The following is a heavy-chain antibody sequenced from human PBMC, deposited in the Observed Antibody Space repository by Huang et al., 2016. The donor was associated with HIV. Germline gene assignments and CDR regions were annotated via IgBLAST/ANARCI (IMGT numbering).Heavy chain of an antibody. J-gene: IGHJ4*02. V-gene: IGHV3-30*02. CDR3: AKFGSSGYLPRYSFDY. Sequence: QVQLVESGGGVVQPGGSLRLSCAASGFTFSSYGMHWVRQAPGRGLEWWALIHYDGRKRYYADSVKGRFTISRDNSKNTLYLQMNSLRAEDTAVYFCAKFGSSGYLPRYSFDYWGQGTLVTVSS. D-gene: IGHD3-22*01. CDR1: GFTFSSYG. CDR2: IHYDGRKR.